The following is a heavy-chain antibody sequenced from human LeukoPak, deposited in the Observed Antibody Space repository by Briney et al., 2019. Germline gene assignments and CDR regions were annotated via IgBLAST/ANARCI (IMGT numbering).Heavy chain of an antibody. J-gene: IGHJ5*02. CDR2: IYTSGST. Sequence: SETLSLTCAVYGVSFSGYYWSWIRQAAGKGLEWLGRIYTSGSTNYNPSLKSRVTMSVDTSKNQFSLKLSSVTAADTAVYSCARDYRGPWGQGTLVTVSS. D-gene: IGHD1-14*01. CDR1: GVSFSGYY. CDR3: ARDYRGP. V-gene: IGHV4-4*07.